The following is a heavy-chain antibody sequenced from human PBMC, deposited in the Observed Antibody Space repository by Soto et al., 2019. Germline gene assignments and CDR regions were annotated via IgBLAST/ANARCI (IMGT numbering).Heavy chain of an antibody. CDR2: ISSSSSTI. Sequence: GGSLRLSCAASGFTFSSYSMNWVRQAPGKGLEWVSYISSSSSTIYYADSVKGRFTISRDNAKNSLYLQMNSLRAEDTAVYYCARVRYCSGGSCSRRHDAFDIWGQGTMVTVSS. CDR1: GFTFSSYS. D-gene: IGHD2-15*01. J-gene: IGHJ3*02. V-gene: IGHV3-48*01. CDR3: ARVRYCSGGSCSRRHDAFDI.